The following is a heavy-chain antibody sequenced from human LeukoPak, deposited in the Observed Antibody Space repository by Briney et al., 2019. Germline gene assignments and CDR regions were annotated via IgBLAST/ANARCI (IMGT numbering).Heavy chain of an antibody. CDR2: INHSGST. CDR1: GGSFSGYY. CDR3: ARGGGYYLYHYSEIDY. V-gene: IGHV4-34*01. D-gene: IGHD5-18*01. J-gene: IGHJ4*02. Sequence: SETLSLTCAVYGGSFSGYYWSWIRQPPGKGLEWIGEINHSGSTYYNPSLKSRVTISVDTSKNQFSLKLSSVTAADTAVYYCARGGGYYLYHYSEIDYWGQGTLVTVSS.